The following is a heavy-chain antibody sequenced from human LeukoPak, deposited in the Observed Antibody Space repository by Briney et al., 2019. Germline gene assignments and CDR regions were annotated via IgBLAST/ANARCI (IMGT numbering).Heavy chain of an antibody. CDR3: AKGKFGDPLNY. V-gene: IGHV3-66*01. J-gene: IGHJ4*02. Sequence: GGSLRLSCAASGFTVSSNYMSWVRQAPGKGLEWVSVIYSGGSTYNADSVKGRFTISRDNSKNTVDLLMNSVRAEDTALYFCAKGKFGDPLNYWGQGTLVTVSS. D-gene: IGHD3-10*01. CDR2: IYSGGST. CDR1: GFTVSSNY.